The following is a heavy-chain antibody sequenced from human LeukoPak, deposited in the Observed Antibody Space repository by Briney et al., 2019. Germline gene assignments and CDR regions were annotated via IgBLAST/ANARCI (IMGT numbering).Heavy chain of an antibody. J-gene: IGHJ6*02. Sequence: ASVKVSCKASGYTFTSYDINWVRQATGQGLEWMGWMNPNSGNTGYAQKFQGRVIMTRNTSISTAYMELSSLRSEDTAVYYCARVRSSSWYYYYYGMDVWGQGTTVTVSS. CDR3: ARVRSSSWYYYYYGMDV. D-gene: IGHD6-13*01. CDR1: GYTFTSYD. CDR2: MNPNSGNT. V-gene: IGHV1-8*01.